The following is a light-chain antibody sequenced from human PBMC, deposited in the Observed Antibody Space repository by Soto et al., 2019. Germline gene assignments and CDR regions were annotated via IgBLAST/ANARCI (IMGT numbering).Light chain of an antibody. CDR3: ASWDDSVNGLV. CDR1: SSNIGNHA. J-gene: IGLJ7*01. Sequence: QSVLTQPPSVSEAPRQRVSISCSGSSSNIGNHAVNWYQQLPGKAPKLLIYSNNQGPSGVPDRFSGSKSGTSASLAISGLQSEDEADYYCASWDDSVNGLVIGGGTQLTVL. CDR2: SNN. V-gene: IGLV1-36*01.